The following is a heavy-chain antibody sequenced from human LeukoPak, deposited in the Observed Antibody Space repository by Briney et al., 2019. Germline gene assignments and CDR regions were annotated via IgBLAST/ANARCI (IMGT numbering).Heavy chain of an antibody. CDR3: GRAFPPLRTSSAGDL. D-gene: IGHD3-16*01. CDR2: ISGLSTHI. J-gene: IGHJ4*02. V-gene: IGHV3-21*01. Sequence: ETLSLTCTVSGGSVSRSIYYWGWVRQAPGKGLEWVSSISGLSTHIYYGDSVKGRFSISRDNAKNSVYLQMNSLGVEDTAIYYCGRAFPPLRTSSAGDLWGQGILVTVSS. CDR1: GGSVSRSIYY.